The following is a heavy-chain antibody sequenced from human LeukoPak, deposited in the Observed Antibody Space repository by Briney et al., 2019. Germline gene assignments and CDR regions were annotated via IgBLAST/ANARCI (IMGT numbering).Heavy chain of an antibody. CDR3: AKFADRFGELLSGWYFDY. J-gene: IGHJ4*02. V-gene: IGHV1-46*01. CDR1: GYTFTSYY. Sequence: ASVKVSCKASGYTFTSYYMHWVRQAPGQGLEWMGIINPSGGSTSYAQKFQGRVTMTRDMSTSTVYMELSSLRSEDTAVYYCAKFADRFGELLSGWYFDYWGQGTLVTVSS. CDR2: INPSGGST. D-gene: IGHD3-10*01.